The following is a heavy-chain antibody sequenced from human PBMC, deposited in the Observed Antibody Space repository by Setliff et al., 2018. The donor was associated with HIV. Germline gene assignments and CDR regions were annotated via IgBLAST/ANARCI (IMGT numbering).Heavy chain of an antibody. Sequence: SETLSLTCTVSGYSISSGYYWSWIRQPAGKGLEWIGHIYTGGNANYNPSLQSRVTISVDTSKNQFSLMLGSMTAADTAVYYCARERLSRLGFDYWGQGTLVTVSS. D-gene: IGHD1-1*01. CDR1: GYSISSGYY. V-gene: IGHV4-61*09. CDR3: ARERLSRLGFDY. J-gene: IGHJ4*02. CDR2: IYTGGNA.